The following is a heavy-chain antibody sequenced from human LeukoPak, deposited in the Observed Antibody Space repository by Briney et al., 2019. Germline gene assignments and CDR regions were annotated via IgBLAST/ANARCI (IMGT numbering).Heavy chain of an antibody. CDR2: FDGNGPNT. Sequence: GGSLRLSCAASGFTFSSFAMTWVRQAPGKGLEWVSGFDGNGPNTYYADSVKGRWTISRDNSKNTLYLQMNSLRAEDTAVYYCARVSGSGSYYNVHDYWGQGTLVTVSS. D-gene: IGHD3-10*01. V-gene: IGHV3-23*01. J-gene: IGHJ4*02. CDR1: GFTFSSFA. CDR3: ARVSGSGSYYNVHDY.